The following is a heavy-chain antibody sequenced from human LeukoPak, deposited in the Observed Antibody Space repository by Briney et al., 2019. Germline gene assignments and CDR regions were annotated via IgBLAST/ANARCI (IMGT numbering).Heavy chain of an antibody. CDR2: IYYSGST. CDR1: GGSISSSGYY. V-gene: IGHV4-39*01. CDR3: ARHEYSGSYYGLSWFDP. J-gene: IGHJ5*02. Sequence: SSETLSLTCTVSGGSISSSGYYWGWIRQPPGKGLEWIASIYYSGSTYYNPSLKSRVTISVDTSKNQLSLKLSSLTAADTAVYYCARHEYSGSYYGLSWFDPWGQGTLVAVSS. D-gene: IGHD1-26*01.